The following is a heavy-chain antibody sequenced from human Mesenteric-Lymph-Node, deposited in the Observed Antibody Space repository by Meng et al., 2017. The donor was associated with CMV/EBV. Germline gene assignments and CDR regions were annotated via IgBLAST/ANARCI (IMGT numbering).Heavy chain of an antibody. CDR3: ARVGFEAGLWRRIY. Sequence: GGSLRLSCAASGFTFSSYAMSWVRQAPGKGLEWVSAISGSGGSTYYADSVKGRFTNSRDNSKNTLYLEMNSLRPEDSVVYYCARVGFEAGLWRRIYWGQGTLVTVSS. J-gene: IGHJ4*02. V-gene: IGHV3-23*01. CDR2: ISGSGGST. D-gene: IGHD3-3*01. CDR1: GFTFSSYA.